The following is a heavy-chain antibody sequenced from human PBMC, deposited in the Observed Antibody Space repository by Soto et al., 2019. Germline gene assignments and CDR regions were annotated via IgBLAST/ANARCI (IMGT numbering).Heavy chain of an antibody. V-gene: IGHV3-30*02. Sequence: QVQLVESGGGVVQPGESLRLSCAASGFTFSSYGMHWVRQAPGKGLEWLAVIGFDGNYKFHADSVKGRFTISTDNSKSTLVLQMSSLSPEDTAIYSCVKDNLRRAIYENWSLDLWGRGTLVTVSS. CDR1: GFTFSSYG. CDR2: IGFDGNYK. CDR3: VKDNLRRAIYENWSLDL. D-gene: IGHD3-16*01. J-gene: IGHJ2*01.